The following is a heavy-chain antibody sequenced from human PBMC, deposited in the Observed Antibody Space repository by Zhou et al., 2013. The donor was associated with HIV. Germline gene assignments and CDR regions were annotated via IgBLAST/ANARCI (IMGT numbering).Heavy chain of an antibody. Sequence: QVQLLQSGAEVKSPGSSVKVPCLTSGYTFNRFPINWLRQVPGQGLEWMGVIIPLLGTTDYAQKFQGRVTISTGASATTAYMELRNLTSDDTALYFCAREGYDDRSHQFLVDYFYAMDVWGQGTVVLVSS. V-gene: IGHV1-69*16. CDR2: IIPLLGTT. CDR3: AREGYDDRSHQFLVDYFYAMDV. CDR1: GYTFNRFP. D-gene: IGHD3-22*01. J-gene: IGHJ4*02.